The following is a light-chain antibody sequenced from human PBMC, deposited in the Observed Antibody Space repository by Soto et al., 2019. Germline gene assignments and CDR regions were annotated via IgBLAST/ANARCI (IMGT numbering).Light chain of an antibody. CDR3: QQRSNWPMIT. J-gene: IGKJ5*01. Sequence: EIVLTQSPATLSLSPGERATLSCRASQSVSSYVAWYQQKPGQAPRLLVYDASNRATGIPARFSGSGSGTDFTLTIRSLEPEDFAVYYCQQRSNWPMITFGQGTRLEIK. CDR2: DAS. V-gene: IGKV3-11*01. CDR1: QSVSSY.